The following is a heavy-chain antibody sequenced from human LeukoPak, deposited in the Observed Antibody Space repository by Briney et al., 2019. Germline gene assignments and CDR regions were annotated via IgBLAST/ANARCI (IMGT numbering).Heavy chain of an antibody. D-gene: IGHD5-12*01. Sequence: ASVKVSCKASGGTLSSYTISWVRQAPGQGLEWMGRIIPILGIANYAQKFQGRVTITADKSTSTAYMELSSLRSEDTAVYYCARPSGRGYSGYDLEAFDIWGQGTMVTVSS. V-gene: IGHV1-69*02. CDR1: GGTLSSYT. CDR2: IIPILGIA. CDR3: ARPSGRGYSGYDLEAFDI. J-gene: IGHJ3*02.